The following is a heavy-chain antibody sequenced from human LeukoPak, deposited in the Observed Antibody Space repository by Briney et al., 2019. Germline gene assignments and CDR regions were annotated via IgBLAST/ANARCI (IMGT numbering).Heavy chain of an antibody. CDR3: ARDCEFCDLLFYMNV. J-gene: IGHJ6*03. V-gene: IGHV4-61*09. CDR2: IDNSGST. D-gene: IGHD3-16*01. Sequence: PSQTLSLTCTVSGGSISSTGYYWTWIPQPAGKGLEWIGHIDNSGSTNCNPSLKSRVTISVDTSKNQFSLNLTSVTAADTAVYYCARDCEFCDLLFYMNVWGKGTTVTVSS. CDR1: GGSISSTGYY.